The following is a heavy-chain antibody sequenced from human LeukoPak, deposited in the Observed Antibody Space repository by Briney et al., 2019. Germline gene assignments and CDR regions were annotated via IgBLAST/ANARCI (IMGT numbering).Heavy chain of an antibody. CDR2: ISWNSGSE. J-gene: IGHJ4*01. CDR1: GFIFDDYA. CDR3: AKDGRPDTYGIFDL. D-gene: IGHD1-1*01. V-gene: IGHV3-9*03. Sequence: GGSLRLSCAASGFIFDDYAMHWLRQAPGKGLQWVSGISWNSGSEVYADSVKGRFTISRDNAKNSLYLQMNSLRAEDMAFYYCAKDGRPDTYGIFDLWGHGTLVTVSS.